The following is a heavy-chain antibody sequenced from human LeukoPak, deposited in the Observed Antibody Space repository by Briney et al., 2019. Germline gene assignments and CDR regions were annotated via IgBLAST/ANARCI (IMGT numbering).Heavy chain of an antibody. Sequence: GGSLRLSCAASGFTFSNYSMNWVRQAPGKGLEWVSSISSSSSYIYYADSVKGRFTISRDNAKNSLYLQMNSLRAEDTAVYYCARSIVGATYDAFDIWGQGTMVTVSS. CDR2: ISSSSSYI. J-gene: IGHJ3*02. D-gene: IGHD1-26*01. CDR1: GFTFSNYS. V-gene: IGHV3-21*01. CDR3: ARSIVGATYDAFDI.